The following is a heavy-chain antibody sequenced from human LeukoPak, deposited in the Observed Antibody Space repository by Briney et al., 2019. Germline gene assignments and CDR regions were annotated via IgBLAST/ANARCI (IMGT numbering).Heavy chain of an antibody. J-gene: IGHJ4*02. CDR1: GYTFTKYG. CDR3: AREGFRVNLAALY. V-gene: IGHV1-69*13. D-gene: IGHD6-13*01. CDR2: IIPIFGTA. Sequence: SVKVSCKASGYTFTKYGITWVRQAPGQGLEWMGGIIPIFGTANYAQKFQGRVTITADESTSTAYMELSSLRSEDTAVYYCAREGFRVNLAALYWGQGTLVTVSS.